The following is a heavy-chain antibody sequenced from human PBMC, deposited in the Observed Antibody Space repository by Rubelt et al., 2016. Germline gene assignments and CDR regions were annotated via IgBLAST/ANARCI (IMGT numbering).Heavy chain of an antibody. Sequence: EVLLVEFGGGLVQPGGSLRLSCASSGFTFGTSWMNWVRQAPGKGPERVATIKFDGPEKYYLDSVKGRFTISRDNAKNSLDLPMNTLSAEDTAVYYCVRDVNWGRGTLVTVSS. CDR3: VRDVN. CDR1: GFTFGTSW. J-gene: IGHJ4*01. CDR2: IKFDGPEK. V-gene: IGHV3-7*03.